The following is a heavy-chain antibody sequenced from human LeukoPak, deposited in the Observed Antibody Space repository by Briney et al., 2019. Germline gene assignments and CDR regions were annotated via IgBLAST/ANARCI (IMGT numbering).Heavy chain of an antibody. CDR3: ARGLSEDTAMVDAFDI. D-gene: IGHD5-18*01. CDR1: GGSFSGYY. CDR2: INHSGST. V-gene: IGHV4-34*01. J-gene: IGHJ3*02. Sequence: SETLSLTCAVYGGSFSGYYWSWIRQPPGKGLEWIGGINHSGSTNYNPSLKSRVTISVDTSKNQFSLKLSSVTAADTAVYYCARGLSEDTAMVDAFDIWGQGTMVTVSS.